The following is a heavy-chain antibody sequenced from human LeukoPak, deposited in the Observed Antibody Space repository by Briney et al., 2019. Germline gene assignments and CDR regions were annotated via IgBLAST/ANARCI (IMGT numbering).Heavy chain of an antibody. V-gene: IGHV1-18*01. D-gene: IGHD3-9*01. Sequence: ASVKVSCKASGYTFTSYGIIWVRQAPGQGLEWMGWISANNGNTNYAQNLQGRVSMTTDTSTSTAYMELRSLRSDDTAVYYCARDEDTDILTGYERFDYWGRGTLVTVSS. CDR3: ARDEDTDILTGYERFDY. CDR2: ISANNGNT. CDR1: GYTFTSYG. J-gene: IGHJ4*02.